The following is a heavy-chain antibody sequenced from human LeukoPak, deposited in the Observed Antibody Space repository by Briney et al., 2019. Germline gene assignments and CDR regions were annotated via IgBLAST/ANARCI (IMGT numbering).Heavy chain of an antibody. Sequence: PGGSLRLSCAASGFTVSSNYMSWVRQAPGKGLEWVSVIYSGGRTYYADSVKGRFTISRDNSKNTLYLQMNSLRVEDTAVYYCARESEGYYDSSAYEHWGQGTLVTVSS. CDR2: IYSGGRT. CDR3: ARESEGYYDSSAYEH. V-gene: IGHV3-53*01. D-gene: IGHD3-22*01. J-gene: IGHJ1*01. CDR1: GFTVSSNY.